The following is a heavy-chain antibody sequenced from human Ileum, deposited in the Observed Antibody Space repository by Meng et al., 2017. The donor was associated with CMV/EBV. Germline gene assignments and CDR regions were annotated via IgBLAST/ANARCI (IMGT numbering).Heavy chain of an antibody. CDR1: GGSITSGNYY. CDR3: VRQXVAASFDY. CDR2: IYYSGSP. Sequence: VQLQDSGPGLVKHSQTRSRTWTVSGGSITSGNYYWSWIRQPPGRGLEWIGYIYYSGSPYYKPSLKSRVTISLDXSXNQFSLNLXSXXXTDSXVYYCVRQXVAASFDYWGQGALVTVSS. J-gene: IGHJ4*02. V-gene: IGHV4-30-4*08. D-gene: IGHD2-15*01.